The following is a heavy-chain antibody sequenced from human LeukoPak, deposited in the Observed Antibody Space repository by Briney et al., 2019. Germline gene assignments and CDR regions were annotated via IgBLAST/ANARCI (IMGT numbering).Heavy chain of an antibody. CDR1: GGSFSGYY. V-gene: IGHV4-34*01. D-gene: IGHD3-10*01. CDR3: ARVRAPMVRGGRYYFDY. J-gene: IGHJ4*02. CDR2: INHSGST. Sequence: SETLSLTCAVYGGSFSGYYWSWIRQPPGKGLEWIGEINHSGSTNYNPSLKSRVTISVDTSKNQFSLKLSSVTAADTAVYYCARVRAPMVRGGRYYFDYWGQGTLVTVSS.